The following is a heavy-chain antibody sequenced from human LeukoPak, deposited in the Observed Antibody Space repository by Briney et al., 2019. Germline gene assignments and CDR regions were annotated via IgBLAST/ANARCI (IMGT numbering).Heavy chain of an antibody. D-gene: IGHD2-15*01. CDR3: ARGWWGCSGGSCYGGYFDY. CDR1: GYTFTGYY. V-gene: IGHV1-2*02. Sequence: ASVRVSCKASGYTFTGYYMHWVRQAPGQGLEWMGWINPNSGGTNYAQTFQGRVTMTRDTSISTAYMELSRLRSDDTAVYYCARGWWGCSGGSCYGGYFDYWGQGTLVTVSA. J-gene: IGHJ4*02. CDR2: INPNSGGT.